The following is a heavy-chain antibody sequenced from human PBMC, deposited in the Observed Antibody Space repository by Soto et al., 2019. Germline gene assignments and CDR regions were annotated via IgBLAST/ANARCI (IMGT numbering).Heavy chain of an antibody. J-gene: IGHJ4*02. D-gene: IGHD3-22*01. CDR3: AREKDYYDSSGYYYLNYFDY. CDR1: GYTFTGYY. CDR2: INPNSGGT. V-gene: IGHV1-2*04. Sequence: GASVKVSCKASGYTFTGYYMHWVRQAPGQGLEWMGWINPNSGGTNYAQKFQGWVTMTRDTSISTAYMELSRLRSDDTAVYYCAREKDYYDSSGYYYLNYFDYWGQGTLVTVSS.